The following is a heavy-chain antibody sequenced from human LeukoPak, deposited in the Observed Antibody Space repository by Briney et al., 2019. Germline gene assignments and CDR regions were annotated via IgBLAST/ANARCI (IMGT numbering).Heavy chain of an antibody. CDR1: GYTFTSYG. CDR2: ISAYNGNT. CDR3: ARDQSVRLLQTSSTYFKHVFAI. D-gene: IGHD6-13*01. V-gene: IGHV1-18*01. J-gene: IGHJ3*02. Sequence: ASVKVSCKASGYTFTSYGISWVRQAPGLGLEWMGWISAYNGNTNYAQKVQGRVTMTTDTSTSTAYVELRSLRFDDTAVYYCARDQSVRLLQTSSTYFKHVFAIWGQGSMVTVSS.